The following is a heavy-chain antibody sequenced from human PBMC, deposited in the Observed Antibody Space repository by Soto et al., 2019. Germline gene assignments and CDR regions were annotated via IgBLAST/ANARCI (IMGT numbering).Heavy chain of an antibody. CDR3: ARHSRGSIAAAGTEFPQKSKWCWFDP. D-gene: IGHD6-13*01. Sequence: SETLSLTCTVSGGSISSSSYYWGWIRQPPGKGLEWIGSIYYSGSTYYNPSLKSRVTISVDTSKNQFSLKLSSVTAADTAVYYCARHSRGSIAAAGTEFPQKSKWCWFDPWGQGTLVTVSS. V-gene: IGHV4-39*01. J-gene: IGHJ5*02. CDR2: IYYSGST. CDR1: GGSISSSSYY.